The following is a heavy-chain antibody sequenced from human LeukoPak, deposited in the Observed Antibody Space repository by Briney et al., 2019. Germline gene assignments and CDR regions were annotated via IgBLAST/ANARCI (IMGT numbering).Heavy chain of an antibody. CDR3: ASAPYGSSTSCYYY. J-gene: IGHJ4*02. CDR2: INPNSGGT. V-gene: IGHV1-2*02. Sequence: GASVKVSCKASGYTFTGYYMHWVRQAPGQGLEWMGWINPNSGGTNYAQKFQGRVTMTRDTSISTAYMELSRPRSDDTAVYYCASAPYGSSTSCYYYWGQGTLVTVSS. D-gene: IGHD2-2*01. CDR1: GYTFTGYY.